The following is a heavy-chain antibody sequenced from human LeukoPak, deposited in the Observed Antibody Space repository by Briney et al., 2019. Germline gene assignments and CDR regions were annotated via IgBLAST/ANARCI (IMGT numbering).Heavy chain of an antibody. J-gene: IGHJ4*02. V-gene: IGHV4-39*01. CDR2: IYYSGST. CDR1: GGSISSSSYY. D-gene: IGHD6-13*01. CDR3: ARSIAAAWYVGY. Sequence: SETLSLTCTVSGGSISSSSYYWGWIRQPPGKGLEWIGSIYYSGSTYYNLSLKSRVTISVDTSKNQFSLKLSSVTAADTAVYYCARSIAAAWYVGYWGQGTLVTVSS.